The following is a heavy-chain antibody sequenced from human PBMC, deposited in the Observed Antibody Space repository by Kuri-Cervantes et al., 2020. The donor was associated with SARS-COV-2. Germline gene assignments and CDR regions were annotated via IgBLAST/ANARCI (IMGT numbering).Heavy chain of an antibody. V-gene: IGHV4-59*11. CDR3: ARGGSYSNYSYYYYYYMDV. CDR1: GGSISSHY. Sequence: SETLSLTCTVSGGSISSHYWSWIRQPPGKGLEWIGYIYYSGSTNYNPSLKSRVTISVDTSKNQFSLKLSSVTAADTAVYYCARGGSYSNYSYYYYYYMDVWGKGTTVTVSS. D-gene: IGHD4-11*01. CDR2: IYYSGST. J-gene: IGHJ6*03.